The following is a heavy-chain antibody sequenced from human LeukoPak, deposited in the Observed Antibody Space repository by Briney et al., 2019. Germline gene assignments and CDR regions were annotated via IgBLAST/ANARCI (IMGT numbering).Heavy chain of an antibody. V-gene: IGHV4-61*02. CDR1: GGSISSGSYY. J-gene: IGHJ5*02. Sequence: PSETLSLTCTVSGGSISSGSYYWSWIRRPAGKGLEWIGRIYTSGSTNYNPSLKSRVTISVDTSKNQFSLKLSSVTAADTAVYYCARTNTAMVIQTFDPWGQGTLVTVSS. D-gene: IGHD5-18*01. CDR2: IYTSGST. CDR3: ARTNTAMVIQTFDP.